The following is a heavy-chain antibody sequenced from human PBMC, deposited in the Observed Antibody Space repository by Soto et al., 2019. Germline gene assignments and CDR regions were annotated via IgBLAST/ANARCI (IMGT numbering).Heavy chain of an antibody. CDR3: ARTGYCTNGVCPGPDYYFDY. Sequence: SVKVSCKASGCTFSSYAISWVRQAPGQGLEWMGGIIPIFGTANYAQKFQGRVTITADESTSTAYMELSSLRSEDTAVYYCARTGYCTNGVCPGPDYYFDYWGQGTLVTVSS. J-gene: IGHJ4*02. CDR1: GCTFSSYA. V-gene: IGHV1-69*13. D-gene: IGHD2-8*01. CDR2: IIPIFGTA.